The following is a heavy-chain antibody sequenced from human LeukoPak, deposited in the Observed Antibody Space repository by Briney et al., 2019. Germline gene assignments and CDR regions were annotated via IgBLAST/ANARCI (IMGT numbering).Heavy chain of an antibody. CDR2: IYYSGST. CDR3: ARTTSDYPNYYYYYYMDV. Sequence: DPSETLSLTCTVSGGSISSSSYYWGWIRQPPGKGLEWIGSIYYSGSTYYNPSLKSRVTISVDTSKNQFSLKLSSVTAADTAVYYCARTTSDYPNYYYYYYMDVWGKGTTVTVSS. J-gene: IGHJ6*03. V-gene: IGHV4-39*07. CDR1: GGSISSSSYY. D-gene: IGHD4-11*01.